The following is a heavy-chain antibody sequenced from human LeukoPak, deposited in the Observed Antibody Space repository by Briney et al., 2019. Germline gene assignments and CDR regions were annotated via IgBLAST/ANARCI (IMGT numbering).Heavy chain of an antibody. J-gene: IGHJ4*02. D-gene: IGHD3-22*01. Sequence: GGSLRLSCAASGFTFSNAWMSWVRQAPGKGLEWVGRIKSKTDGGTTDYAAPVKGRFTISRDDSKNTLYLQMNSLKTEDTAVYYCTTAIYYDSSGFPYYFDYWGQGTLVTDSS. CDR2: IKSKTDGGTT. CDR3: TTAIYYDSSGFPYYFDY. V-gene: IGHV3-15*01. CDR1: GFTFSNAW.